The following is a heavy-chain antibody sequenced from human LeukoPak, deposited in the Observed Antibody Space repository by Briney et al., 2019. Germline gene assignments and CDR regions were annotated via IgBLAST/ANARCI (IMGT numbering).Heavy chain of an antibody. V-gene: IGHV3-74*01. CDR1: GFTFSSYW. CDR3: ARAPNWVAGTAFDY. J-gene: IGHJ4*02. D-gene: IGHD6-19*01. Sequence: GGSLRLSCAASGFTFSSYWMHWVRQAPGKGLVWVLRINSDGSSTSYADSVKGRFTISRDNAKNTLYLQMNSLRAEDTAVYYCARAPNWVAGTAFDYWGQGTLVTVSS. CDR2: INSDGSST.